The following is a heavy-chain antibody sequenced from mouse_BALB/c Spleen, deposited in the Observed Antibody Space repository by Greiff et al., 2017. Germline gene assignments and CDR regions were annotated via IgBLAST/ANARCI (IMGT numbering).Heavy chain of an antibody. V-gene: IGHV1-80*01. CDR3: AREDYGSRPYFDY. Sequence: VQLQESGAELVRPGSSVKISCKASGYAFSSYWMNWVKQRPGQGLEWIGQIYPGDGDTNYNGKFKGKATLTADKSSSTAYMQLSSLTSEDSAVYFCAREDYGSRPYFDYWGQGTTLTVSS. D-gene: IGHD1-1*01. CDR2: IYPGDGDT. J-gene: IGHJ2*01. CDR1: GYAFSSYW.